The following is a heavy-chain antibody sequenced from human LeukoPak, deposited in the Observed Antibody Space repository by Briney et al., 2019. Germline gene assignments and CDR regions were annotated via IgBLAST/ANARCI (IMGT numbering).Heavy chain of an antibody. Sequence: SETLSLTCTVSGGSISSGSYYWGWIRQPPGKGLEWIGSIYYSGSTYYNPSHKSRVTISLDTSKNQFSLRLTSVTAADTAVYFCARDVSNPWGQGTMVTVSS. V-gene: IGHV4-39*01. J-gene: IGHJ3*01. D-gene: IGHD3-16*01. CDR3: ARDVSNP. CDR2: IYYSGST. CDR1: GGSISSGSYY.